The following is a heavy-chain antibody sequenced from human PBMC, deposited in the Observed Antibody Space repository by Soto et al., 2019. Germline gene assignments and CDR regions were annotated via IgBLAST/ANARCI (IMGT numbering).Heavy chain of an antibody. V-gene: IGHV3-30*18. J-gene: IGHJ5*02. CDR1: GFSFSSYG. Sequence: PVGSLRLSCTASGFSFSSYGVHWVRRAPGKGLEWVAVISYHGVNKYYADSVNGRFTISRDNSKNMVFLQMNSLTVEDTAVYYCGKYSDYGDHRDWFDPWGQGTLVTVSS. CDR3: GKYSDYGDHRDWFDP. CDR2: ISYHGVNK. D-gene: IGHD4-17*01.